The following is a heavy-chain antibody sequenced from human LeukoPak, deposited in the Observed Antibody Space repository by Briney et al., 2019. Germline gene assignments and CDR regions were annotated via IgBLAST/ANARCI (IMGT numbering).Heavy chain of an antibody. CDR2: ISSSSSYI. CDR1: GFTFSSYS. CDR3: ARERPTIYGDSCLDY. V-gene: IGHV3-21*01. D-gene: IGHD4-17*01. J-gene: IGHJ4*02. Sequence: PGGSLRLSCAASGFTFSSYSMNWVRQAPGKGLEWVSSISSSSSYIYYADSVKGRFTISRDNAKNSLYLQMNSLRAEDTAVYYCARERPTIYGDSCLDYWGQGTLVTVSS.